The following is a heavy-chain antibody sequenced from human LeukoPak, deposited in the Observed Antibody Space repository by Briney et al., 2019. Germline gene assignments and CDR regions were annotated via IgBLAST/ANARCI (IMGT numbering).Heavy chain of an antibody. J-gene: IGHJ4*02. CDR2: LSSDGSNT. V-gene: IGHV3-74*01. CDR3: AREGTASIDY. D-gene: IGHD3-10*01. CDR1: GFXVSDYW. Sequence: PGGSLRLSCAASGFXVSDYWMYWVRQAPGKGLVCVSRLSSDGSNTRYADSVKGRFTISRDNAKNTLYLQMNSLRAEDTAVYYCAREGTASIDYWGLGTLVTVSS.